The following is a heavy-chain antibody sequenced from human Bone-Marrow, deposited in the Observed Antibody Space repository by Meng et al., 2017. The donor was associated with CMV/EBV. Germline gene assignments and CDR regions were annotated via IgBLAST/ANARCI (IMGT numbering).Heavy chain of an antibody. D-gene: IGHD6-6*01. Sequence: GESLKISCAASGFTFSSYDMHWVRQATGKGLEWVSAIGTAGDTYYPGSVKGRFTISRDNAKTSLYLQMNSLRAEDTAVYYCARVGLRQLVLSHFDYWGQGTLVTVSS. J-gene: IGHJ4*02. CDR3: ARVGLRQLVLSHFDY. V-gene: IGHV3-13*01. CDR1: GFTFSSYD. CDR2: IGTAGDT.